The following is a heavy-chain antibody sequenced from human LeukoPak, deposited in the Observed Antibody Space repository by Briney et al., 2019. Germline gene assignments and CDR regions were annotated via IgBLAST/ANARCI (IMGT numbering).Heavy chain of an antibody. CDR3: ARVGYSSGLSFDY. J-gene: IGHJ4*02. Sequence: GGSLRLSCAASGFTFSNYAMSWVRQAPGKGLEWVSAISANGGGTYYADSVKGRFTISRDNSKNTLYLQMNSLRAEDTAVYYCARVGYSSGLSFDYWGQGTLVTVSS. V-gene: IGHV3-23*01. D-gene: IGHD6-19*01. CDR2: ISANGGGT. CDR1: GFTFSNYA.